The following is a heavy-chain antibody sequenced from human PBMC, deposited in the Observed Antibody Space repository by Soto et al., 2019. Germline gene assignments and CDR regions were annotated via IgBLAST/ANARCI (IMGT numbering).Heavy chain of an antibody. D-gene: IGHD2-15*01. V-gene: IGHV3-30*03. CDR1: GFTFSSYG. CDR2: ISYDGSNK. J-gene: IGHJ4*02. CDR3: ATGPRNVVVVAAVPTYYFDY. Sequence: QVRLVESGGGVVQPGRSLRLSCAASGFTFSSYGMHWVRQAPGKGLEWVAVISYDGSNKYYADSVKGRFTISRDNSKNTLYLQMNSLRAEDTAVYYCATGPRNVVVVAAVPTYYFDYWGQGTLVTVSS.